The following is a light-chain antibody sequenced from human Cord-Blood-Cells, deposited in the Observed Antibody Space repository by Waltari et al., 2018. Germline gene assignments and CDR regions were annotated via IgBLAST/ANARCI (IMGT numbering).Light chain of an antibody. Sequence: DNQMTQSPSTLSASVGNRDPITCRASQSISSWLAWYQQKPGKAPKLLIYNASSLESGVPSRFSGSGSGTEFTLTISSLQPDDFATYYCQQYNSYPCTFGQGTKLEIK. CDR1: QSISSW. J-gene: IGKJ2*02. CDR2: NAS. CDR3: QQYNSYPCT. V-gene: IGKV1-5*03.